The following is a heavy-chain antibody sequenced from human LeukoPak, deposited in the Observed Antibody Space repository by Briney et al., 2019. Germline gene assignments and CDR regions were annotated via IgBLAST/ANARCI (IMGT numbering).Heavy chain of an antibody. CDR1: GGSISSYY. Sequence: KPSETLSLTCTVSGGSISSYYWSWIRQPPGKGLEWIGYIYYSGSTYYNPSLKSRVTISVDTSKNQFSLKLSSVTAADTAVYYCARDSGSYYSRFDYWGQGTLVTVSS. CDR2: IYYSGST. CDR3: ARDSGSYYSRFDY. V-gene: IGHV4-59*12. J-gene: IGHJ4*02. D-gene: IGHD1-26*01.